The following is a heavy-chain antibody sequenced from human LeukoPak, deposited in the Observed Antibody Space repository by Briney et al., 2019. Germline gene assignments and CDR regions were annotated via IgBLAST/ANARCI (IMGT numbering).Heavy chain of an antibody. D-gene: IGHD5-12*01. V-gene: IGHV3-23*01. CDR2: IIGSSGDT. Sequence: RPGGSLRLSCAASGFTFSSYSMNWVRQAPGKGLEWVSLIIGSSGDTFYADSVKGRFTISRDNSKNRLYLQMNSLRAEDTALYYCAKGAYDYIEMGYFDYWGQGTLVTVSS. CDR1: GFTFSSYS. J-gene: IGHJ4*02. CDR3: AKGAYDYIEMGYFDY.